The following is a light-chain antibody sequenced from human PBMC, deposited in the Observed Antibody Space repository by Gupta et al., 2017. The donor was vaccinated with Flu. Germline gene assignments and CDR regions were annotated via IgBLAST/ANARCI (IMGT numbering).Light chain of an antibody. CDR1: PSISSY. CDR2: GAS. J-gene: IGKJ2*01. V-gene: IGKV3-11*01. CDR3: QQSYSSPLT. Sequence: DRATLTCRASPSISSYLTWYQQKPGQAPKLLIYGASNWQTGVPSRFSGSGSGTDFTLTIISLQPEDFAIYSCQQSYSSPLTFGQGTKVEIK.